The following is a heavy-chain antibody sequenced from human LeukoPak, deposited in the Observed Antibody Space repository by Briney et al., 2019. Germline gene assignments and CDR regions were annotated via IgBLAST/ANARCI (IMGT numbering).Heavy chain of an antibody. CDR1: GGSISSSSYY. CDR3: ASPQGYQLLDFEY. V-gene: IGHV4-39*01. D-gene: IGHD2-2*01. CDR2: IYYSGST. Sequence: SETLSLTCTVSGGSISSSSYYWGWIRQPPGKGLEWIGSIYYSGSTYYNPSLKSRVTMSVDTSKNQFSLKLSSVTAADTAVYYCASPQGYQLLDFEYWGQGTLVTASS. J-gene: IGHJ4*02.